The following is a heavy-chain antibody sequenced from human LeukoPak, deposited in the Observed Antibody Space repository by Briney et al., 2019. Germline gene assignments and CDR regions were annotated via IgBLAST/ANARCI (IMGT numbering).Heavy chain of an antibody. CDR1: GFSIKSYS. V-gene: IGHV3-21*01. D-gene: IGHD1-26*01. CDR2: ISSSGGYI. CDR3: ARGGRWELIPTAYDY. Sequence: GGSLRLSCAASGFSIKSYSMTWVRQAPGKGLEWVATISSSGGYIYYADSVKGRFTISRDNAKNSLYLQMNSLRAEDTAVYYCARGGRWELIPTAYDYWGQGTLVTVSS. J-gene: IGHJ4*02.